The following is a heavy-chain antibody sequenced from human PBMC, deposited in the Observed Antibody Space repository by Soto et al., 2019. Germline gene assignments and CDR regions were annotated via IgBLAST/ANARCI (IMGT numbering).Heavy chain of an antibody. V-gene: IGHV3-30*18. CDR3: AKVDFPGYCSGGSCYGTYDY. D-gene: IGHD2-15*01. CDR2: ISYDGSNK. CDR1: GFTFSSYG. Sequence: QVQLAESGGGVVQPGRSLRLSCAASGFTFSSYGMHWVRQAPGKGLEWVAVISYDGSNKYYADSVKGRFTISRDNSKNTLYLQMNSLRAEDTAVYYCAKVDFPGYCSGGSCYGTYDYWGQGTLVTVSS. J-gene: IGHJ4*02.